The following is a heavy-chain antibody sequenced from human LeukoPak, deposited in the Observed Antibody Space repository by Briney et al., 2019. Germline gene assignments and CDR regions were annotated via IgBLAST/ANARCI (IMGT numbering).Heavy chain of an antibody. J-gene: IGHJ4*02. CDR3: ARDLMSGDFWSGYGFDY. D-gene: IGHD3-3*01. CDR2: INPNSGGT. CDR1: GYTFTGYY. V-gene: IGHV1-2*02. Sequence: ASVKVSCKASGYTFTGYYMHWVRQAPGQGLEWMGWINPNSGGTNYAQKFQGRVTMTRDTSTSTVYMELSSLRSEDTAVYYCARDLMSGDFWSGYGFDYWGQGTLVTVSS.